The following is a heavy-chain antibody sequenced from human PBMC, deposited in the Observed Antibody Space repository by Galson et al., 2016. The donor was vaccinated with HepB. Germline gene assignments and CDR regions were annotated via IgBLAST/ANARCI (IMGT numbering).Heavy chain of an antibody. CDR3: AKDSLVYAIDHYYGMDV. D-gene: IGHD2-8*01. J-gene: IGHJ6*02. CDR2: ISYDGSNK. V-gene: IGHV3-30*18. Sequence: SLRLSCAASGFTFSSYGMHWVRQAPGKGLEWVAVISYDGSNKYYADSVKGRFTISRDNSKNTLDLQTNSLRAEDTAVYYCAKDSLVYAIDHYYGMDVWGQGTTVTVSS. CDR1: GFTFSSYG.